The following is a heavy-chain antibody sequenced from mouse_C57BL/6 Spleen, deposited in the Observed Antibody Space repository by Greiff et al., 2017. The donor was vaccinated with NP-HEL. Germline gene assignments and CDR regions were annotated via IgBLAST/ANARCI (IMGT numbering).Heavy chain of an antibody. CDR1: GYTFTDYY. V-gene: IGHV1-76*01. J-gene: IGHJ1*03. Sequence: VKLVESGAELVRPGASVKLSCKASGYTFTDYYINWVKQRPGQGLEWIARIYPGSGNTYYNEKFKGKATLTAEKSSSTAYMQLSSLTSEDSAVYFCARRAGVGGYFDAWGTGTTVTVSS. D-gene: IGHD3-3*01. CDR2: IYPGSGNT. CDR3: ARRAGVGGYFDA.